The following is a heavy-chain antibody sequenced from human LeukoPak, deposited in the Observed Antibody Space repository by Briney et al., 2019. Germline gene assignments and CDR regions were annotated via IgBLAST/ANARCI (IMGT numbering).Heavy chain of an antibody. CDR2: ISSSSSYI. D-gene: IGHD6-19*01. J-gene: IGHJ4*02. CDR3: ARDSRGWYGRDDY. CDR1: GFTFSSYS. Sequence: PGGSLRLSCAASGFTFSSYSMIWVRQAPGKGLEWVSSISSSSSYIYYADSVKGRFTISRDNAKNSLYLQMNSLRAEDTAVYYCARDSRGWYGRDDYWGQGTLVTVSS. V-gene: IGHV3-21*01.